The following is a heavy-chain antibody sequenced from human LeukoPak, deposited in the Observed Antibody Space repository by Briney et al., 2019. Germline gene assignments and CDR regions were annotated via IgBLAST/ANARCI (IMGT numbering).Heavy chain of an antibody. CDR1: RCTFTTHY. D-gene: IGHD2-15*01. CDR3: YCSLGY. J-gene: IGHJ4*02. V-gene: IGHV1-46*01. Sequence: ASVKVSCNASRCTFTTHYMHWVRQAPGQGLEWMGIIDPSGDSTTDAQKFQGRVTVTRDTSTSTVYMELSSLRFEDTAVYYCYCSLGYWGQGTLVTVSS. CDR2: IDPSGDST.